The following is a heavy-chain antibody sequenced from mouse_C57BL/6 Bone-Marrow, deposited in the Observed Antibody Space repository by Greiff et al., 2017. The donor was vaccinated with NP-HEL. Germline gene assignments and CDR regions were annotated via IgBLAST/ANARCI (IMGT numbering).Heavy chain of an antibody. J-gene: IGHJ3*01. CDR1: GFNIKDDY. V-gene: IGHV14-4*01. D-gene: IGHD2-12*01. CDR3: TYDSHFAY. Sequence: EVQLQQSGAELVRPGASVKLSCTASGFNIKDDYMHWVKQRTEQGLEWIGWIDPENGDTEYASKFQGKATITADTSSNTAYLQLSSLTSEDTAVYYCTYDSHFAYWGQGTLVTVSA. CDR2: IDPENGDT.